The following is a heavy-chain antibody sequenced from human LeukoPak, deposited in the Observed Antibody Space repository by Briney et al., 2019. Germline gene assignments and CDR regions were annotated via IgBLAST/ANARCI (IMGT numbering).Heavy chain of an antibody. D-gene: IGHD3-16*01. CDR1: GGSFSGYY. J-gene: IGHJ5*02. Sequence: SETLSLTCAVYGGSFSGYYWSWIRQPPGKGLEWIGEINHSGSTNYNPSLKSRVTISVDTSKNQFSLKLSSVTAADTAVYYCARVLLYHNWFDPWGQGTLVTVSS. CDR3: ARVLLYHNWFDP. CDR2: INHSGST. V-gene: IGHV4-34*01.